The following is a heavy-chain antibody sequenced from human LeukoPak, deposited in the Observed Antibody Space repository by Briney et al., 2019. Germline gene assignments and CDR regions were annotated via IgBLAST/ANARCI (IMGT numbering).Heavy chain of an antibody. J-gene: IGHJ4*02. Sequence: SETLSLTCTVSGGSISSSSYYWGWIRQPPGKGLEWIGSIYYSGSTYYNPSLKSRVTISVDTSKNQFSLKLSSVTAADTAVYYCARERLLYNWNYEDYWGQGTLVTVSS. CDR1: GGSISSSSYY. CDR3: ARERLLYNWNYEDY. D-gene: IGHD1-7*01. CDR2: IYYSGST. V-gene: IGHV4-39*07.